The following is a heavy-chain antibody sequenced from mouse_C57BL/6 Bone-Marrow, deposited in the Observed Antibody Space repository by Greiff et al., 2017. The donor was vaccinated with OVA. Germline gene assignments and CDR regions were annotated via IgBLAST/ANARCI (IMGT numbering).Heavy chain of an antibody. D-gene: IGHD1-1*01. V-gene: IGHV14-4*01. CDR2: LDPENGDT. CDR1: GFNIKDDY. Sequence: EVQVVESGAELVRPGASVKLSCTASGFNIKDDYMHWVKQRPEQGLEWIGWLDPENGDTEYASKFQGKATITADTSSNTAYLQLSSLTSEDTAVYYCTTGITTVVAFNYFDYWGQGTTLTVSS. J-gene: IGHJ2*01. CDR3: TTGITTVVAFNYFDY.